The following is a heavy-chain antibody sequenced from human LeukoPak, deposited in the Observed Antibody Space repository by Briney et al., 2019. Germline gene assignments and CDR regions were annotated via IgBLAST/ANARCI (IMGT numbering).Heavy chain of an antibody. J-gene: IGHJ3*02. D-gene: IGHD6-19*01. V-gene: IGHV3-53*01. CDR3: ASPGIAVADDAFDI. CDR2: IYSGGST. CDR1: GFTVSSNY. Sequence: GGSLRLSCAASGFTVSSNYMSWVRQAPGKGLEWVSVIYSGGSTYYADSVKGRFTISRDNSKNTLYLQVNSLRAEDTAVYYCASPGIAVADDAFDIWGQGTMVTVSS.